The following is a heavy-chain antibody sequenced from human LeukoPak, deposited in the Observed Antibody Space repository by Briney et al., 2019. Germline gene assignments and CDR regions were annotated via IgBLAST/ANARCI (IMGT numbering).Heavy chain of an antibody. Sequence: ASVKVSCKASGYTFTSYAMNWVRQAPGQGLEWMGWINTNTGNPTYAQGFTGRFVFSLDTSVSTAYLQISSLKAEDTAVYYCARDQVGRRITIFGVVPDAFDIWGQGTMVTVSS. J-gene: IGHJ3*02. D-gene: IGHD3-3*01. CDR2: INTNTGNP. V-gene: IGHV7-4-1*02. CDR1: GYTFTSYA. CDR3: ARDQVGRRITIFGVVPDAFDI.